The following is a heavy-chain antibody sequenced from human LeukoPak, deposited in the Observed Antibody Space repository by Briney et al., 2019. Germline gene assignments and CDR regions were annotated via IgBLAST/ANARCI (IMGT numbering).Heavy chain of an antibody. CDR3: ARASQDYYDSSGRGYFQE. CDR2: INPNYGGT. V-gene: IGHV1-2*02. CDR1: GYTFTGYY. D-gene: IGHD3-22*01. J-gene: IGHJ1*01. Sequence: GASVKVSCKASGYTFTGYYIHWVRQAPGQRLEWMGWINPNYGGTNYAQKFQGRVTLTRDTSISTVYMELSRLRSGDTAVYFCARASQDYYDSSGRGYFQEWGQGTLVTVPS.